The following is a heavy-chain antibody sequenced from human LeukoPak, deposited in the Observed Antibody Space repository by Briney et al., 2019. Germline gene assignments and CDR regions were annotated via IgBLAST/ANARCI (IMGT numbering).Heavy chain of an antibody. D-gene: IGHD6-6*01. Sequence: PSETLSLTCTVSGYSISSGYYWGRIRQPPGKGLDWIGNVYHTGRTYYNPSLKSRVTISVDTSKNQFSLKLDSVTAADSAVYYCARDMDSSSFVESWGQGTLVTVSS. CDR1: GYSISSGYY. J-gene: IGHJ4*02. CDR3: ARDMDSSSFVES. V-gene: IGHV4-38-2*02. CDR2: VYHTGRT.